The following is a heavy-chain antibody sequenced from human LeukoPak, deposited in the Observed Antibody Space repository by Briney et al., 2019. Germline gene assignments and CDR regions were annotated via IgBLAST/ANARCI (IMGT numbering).Heavy chain of an antibody. J-gene: IGHJ4*02. CDR2: INPSGGST. CDR3: ARDAAIFDSSGYYYLW. CDR1: GYTLTSYY. D-gene: IGHD3-22*01. V-gene: IGHV1-46*01. Sequence: ASVKVSCKASGYTLTSYYMHWVRQAPGQGLEWMGIINPSGGSTSYAQKFQGRVTMTRDTSTSTVYMELRSLRSEDTAVYYCARDAAIFDSSGYYYLWWGQGTLVTVSS.